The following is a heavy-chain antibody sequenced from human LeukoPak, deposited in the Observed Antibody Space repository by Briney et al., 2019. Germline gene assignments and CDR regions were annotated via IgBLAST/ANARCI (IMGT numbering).Heavy chain of an antibody. CDR1: GGSISSSSYY. CDR2: IYYSGST. Sequence: PSETLSLTCTVSGGSISSSSYYWGWIRQPPGKGLEWIGSIYYSGSTYYNPSLKSRVTISVDTSKNQFSLKLSSVTAADTAVYYCARESLTTVLDPWGQGTLVTVSS. D-gene: IGHD4-17*01. V-gene: IGHV4-39*07. CDR3: ARESLTTVLDP. J-gene: IGHJ5*02.